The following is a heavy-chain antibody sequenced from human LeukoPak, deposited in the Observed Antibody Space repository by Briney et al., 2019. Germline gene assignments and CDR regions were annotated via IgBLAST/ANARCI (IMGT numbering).Heavy chain of an antibody. Sequence: ASVKVSCKASGYTFTNYYIHWVRQAPGQGLEWMGLINPGGDNTDYAQNFQGRVTMTRDTSTSTVYMELSSLRSEDTAVYYCARAGGYCGRISCPYYFDYWGQGSLVAVSS. V-gene: IGHV1-46*01. CDR1: GYTFTNYY. J-gene: IGHJ4*02. D-gene: IGHD2-15*01. CDR3: ARAGGYCGRISCPYYFDY. CDR2: INPGGDNT.